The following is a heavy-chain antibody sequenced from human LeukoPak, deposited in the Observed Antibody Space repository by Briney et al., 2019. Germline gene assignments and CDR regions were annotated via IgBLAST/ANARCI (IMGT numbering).Heavy chain of an antibody. J-gene: IGHJ4*02. CDR1: GFTFSSYA. D-gene: IGHD2-15*01. CDR2: ITGGGEST. CDR3: AKGGRVYCSASTCYPFDY. Sequence: GGSLRLSCAASGFTFSSYAMNWVRQAPGTRLEWVSSITGGGESTYHADSVKGRFTISRDNSKNTVSLQMNSLRAEDTAVYYCAKGGRVYCSASTCYPFDYWGQGILVSVSS. V-gene: IGHV3-23*01.